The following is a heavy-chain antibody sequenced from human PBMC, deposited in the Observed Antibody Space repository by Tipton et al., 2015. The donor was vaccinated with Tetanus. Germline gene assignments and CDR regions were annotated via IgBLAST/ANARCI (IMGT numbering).Heavy chain of an antibody. D-gene: IGHD3-10*01. V-gene: IGHV3-48*02. Sequence: LGNYAMSWVRQAPGKGLEWVSSIRNRGDATYYADSVKGRFTISRDNAENSLYLQMNSLRDEDTAVYYCARGLGDGGLGYWGQGTLVTVSS. CDR3: ARGLGDGGLGY. J-gene: IGHJ4*02. CDR1: LGNYA. CDR2: IRNRGDAT.